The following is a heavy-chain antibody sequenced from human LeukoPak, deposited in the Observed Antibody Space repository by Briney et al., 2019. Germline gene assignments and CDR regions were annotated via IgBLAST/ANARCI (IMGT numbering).Heavy chain of an antibody. V-gene: IGHV1-18*01. CDR3: ATLGGDYYYGSGSYTLFDAFDI. J-gene: IGHJ3*02. D-gene: IGHD3-10*01. CDR2: ISAYNGNT. CDR1: GYTFTSYG. Sequence: AASVKVSCKASGYTFTSYGISWVRQAPGQGLEWMGWISAYNGNTNYAQKLQGRVTMTTDTSTSTAYMELRSLRSDDTAVYYCATLGGDYYYGSGSYTLFDAFDIWGQGTMVTVSS.